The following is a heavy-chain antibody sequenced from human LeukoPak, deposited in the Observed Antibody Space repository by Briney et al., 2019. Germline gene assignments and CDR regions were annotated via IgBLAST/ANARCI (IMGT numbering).Heavy chain of an antibody. V-gene: IGHV3-15*01. CDR2: VKSKADDGTT. J-gene: IGHJ3*02. D-gene: IGHD3-10*01. CDR1: GFSFTNTW. CDR3: ATEGGSGSYYGDDAFDM. Sequence: PGGPLRLSCEASGFSFTNTWMSWVRQAPGKGLEWVGRVKSKADDGTTDYAAPVQGRFTISRDDSKNTLSLQMSSLKTEDTAVYYCATEGGSGSYYGDDAFDMWGQGTMVTVSS.